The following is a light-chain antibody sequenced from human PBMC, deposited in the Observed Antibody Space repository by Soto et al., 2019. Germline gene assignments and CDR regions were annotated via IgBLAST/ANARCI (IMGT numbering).Light chain of an antibody. CDR3: AAWDDSLSGPGV. CDR2: KNN. CDR1: TSKIGNFN. J-gene: IGLJ7*01. Sequence: QSVLTQPPSASGTPGQRATTPVSGRTSKIGNFNVYCYQQLPGTAPKLLIYKNNQRPLGVPDRFSGSKSGTSASLAISGLRSEDEADYYCAAWDDSLSGPGVFGGGTQLTVL. V-gene: IGLV1-47*01.